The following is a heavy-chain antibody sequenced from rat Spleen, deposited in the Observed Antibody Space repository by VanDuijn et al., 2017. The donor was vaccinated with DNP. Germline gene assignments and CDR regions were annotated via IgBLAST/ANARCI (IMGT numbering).Heavy chain of an antibody. Sequence: EVQLVESGGDLVQHGRSLKLSCAASGFTFSNYDMAWVRQAPTKGLEWVAFISTSGGSTYYRDSVKGRFTVYSDNAKSTLYLQMDSLRSEETATYYCARLPGYSWYFDFWGPGTMVTVSS. J-gene: IGHJ1*01. CDR2: ISTSGGST. CDR1: GFTFSNYD. V-gene: IGHV5S11*01. CDR3: ARLPGYSWYFDF. D-gene: IGHD1-4*01.